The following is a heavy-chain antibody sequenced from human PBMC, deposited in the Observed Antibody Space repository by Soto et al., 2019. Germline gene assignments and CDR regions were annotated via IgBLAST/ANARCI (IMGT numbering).Heavy chain of an antibody. Sequence: ASVKVSCKASGYTFTSYYMHWVRQAPGQGLEWMGIINPSGGSTSYAQKFQGRVTMTRDTSTSTVYMELSSLRSEDTAVYYCARDYYGSGSYYNKNGMDVWGQGTTVTVYS. D-gene: IGHD3-10*01. CDR3: ARDYYGSGSYYNKNGMDV. CDR1: GYTFTSYY. V-gene: IGHV1-46*01. J-gene: IGHJ6*02. CDR2: INPSGGST.